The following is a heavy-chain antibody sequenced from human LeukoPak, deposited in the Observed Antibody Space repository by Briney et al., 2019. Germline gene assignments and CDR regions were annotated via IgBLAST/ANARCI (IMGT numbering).Heavy chain of an antibody. CDR1: GFTLGSNA. J-gene: IGHJ1*01. V-gene: IGHV3-23*01. D-gene: IGHD2-15*01. CDR3: AKDLSWWAAADH. CDR2: VGGDDRT. Sequence: GGSLRLSCAASGFTLGSNAMSWVRQAPGRGLEWVSGVGGDDRTHYADSVRGRFTISRDNSMNTVSLDMNRLRVEDTAVYYCAKDLSWWAAADHWGQGALVTVAS.